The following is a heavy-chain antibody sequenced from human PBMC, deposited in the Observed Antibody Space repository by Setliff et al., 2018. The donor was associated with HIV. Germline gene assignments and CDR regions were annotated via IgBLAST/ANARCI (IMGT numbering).Heavy chain of an antibody. CDR2: IRYDGTNK. Sequence: GGSLRLSCAASGFNFSNYGMHWVRQAPGKGPEWVALIRYDGTNKYYEDSLKGRFTISRDNSENTLYLQMNSLRAEDTALYFCAKEGFCSGGSCSFDHWGQGTLVTVSS. CDR1: GFNFSNYG. V-gene: IGHV3-30*02. CDR3: AKEGFCSGGSCSFDH. D-gene: IGHD2-15*01. J-gene: IGHJ4*02.